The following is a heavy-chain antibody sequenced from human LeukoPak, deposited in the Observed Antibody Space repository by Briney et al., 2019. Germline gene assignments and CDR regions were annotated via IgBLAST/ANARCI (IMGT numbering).Heavy chain of an antibody. J-gene: IGHJ4*02. Sequence: SETLSLTCAVYGGSFSGYYWSWIRQPPGKGLEWIGEINHSGGTNYNPSLKSRVTISVDTSKNQFSLKLSSVTAADTAVYYCAVRGYSGYALDYWGQGTLVTVSS. D-gene: IGHD5-12*01. CDR2: INHSGGT. CDR1: GGSFSGYY. V-gene: IGHV4-34*01. CDR3: AVRGYSGYALDY.